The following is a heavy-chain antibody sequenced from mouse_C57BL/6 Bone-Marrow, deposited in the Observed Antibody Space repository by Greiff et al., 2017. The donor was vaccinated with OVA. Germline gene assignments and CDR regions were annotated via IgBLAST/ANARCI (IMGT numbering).Heavy chain of an antibody. J-gene: IGHJ2*01. CDR3: ERDPGSQYYFDY. V-gene: IGHV5-4*03. CDR1: GFTFSSYA. Sequence: EVKLMESGGGLVKPGGSLKLSCAASGFTFSSYAMSWVRQTPEKRLEWVATISDGGSYTYYPDNVKGRFTISRDNAKNNQYLQMRQLKSEDTAMYYCERDPGSQYYFDYWGQGTTLTGSS. D-gene: IGHD2-13*01. CDR2: ISDGGSYT.